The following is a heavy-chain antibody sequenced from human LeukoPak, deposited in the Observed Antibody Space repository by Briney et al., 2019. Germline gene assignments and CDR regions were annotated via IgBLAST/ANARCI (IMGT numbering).Heavy chain of an antibody. Sequence: GGSLRLSCAASGFTFSDYYMSWIRQAPGKGLEWVSYISSSGSAVYDADSVKGRFTIPRDNAKNSLYLQMNSLRAEDTAVYYCARVGSTAAAGTTDYWGQGILVTVSS. V-gene: IGHV3-11*04. J-gene: IGHJ4*02. CDR3: ARVGSTAAAGTTDY. CDR2: ISSSGSAV. CDR1: GFTFSDYY. D-gene: IGHD6-13*01.